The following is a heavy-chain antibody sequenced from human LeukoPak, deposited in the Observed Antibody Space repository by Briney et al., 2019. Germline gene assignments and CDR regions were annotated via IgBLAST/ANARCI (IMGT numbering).Heavy chain of an antibody. CDR3: AKGRWEPTGVYFDY. V-gene: IGHV3-23*01. CDR2: ISGSGGTT. CDR1: GFTFSNYA. J-gene: IGHJ4*02. D-gene: IGHD1-26*01. Sequence: QPGGSLRLSCAASGFTFSNYAMNWVRQAPGKGLEWVSTISGSGGTTYDAYSVKGRFTISRDNSKNTLYLQMSSLRAEDTAVYYCAKGRWEPTGVYFDYWGQGTPVTVSS.